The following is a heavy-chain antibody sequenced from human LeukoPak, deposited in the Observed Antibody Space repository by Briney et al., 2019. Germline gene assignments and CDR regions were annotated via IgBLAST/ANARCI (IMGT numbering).Heavy chain of an antibody. D-gene: IGHD2-15*01. CDR2: MNPNSGNT. CDR3: ARGSVRYCSGGSCSYYFDY. V-gene: IGHV1-8*03. CDR1: GYTFTSYD. Sequence: ASVKVSCKASGYTFTSYDINWVRQATGQGLEWMGWMNPNSGNTGYAQKFQGRVTITRNTSISTAYMELSSLRSEDTAVYYCARGSVRYCSGGSCSYYFDYWGQGTLVTVS. J-gene: IGHJ4*02.